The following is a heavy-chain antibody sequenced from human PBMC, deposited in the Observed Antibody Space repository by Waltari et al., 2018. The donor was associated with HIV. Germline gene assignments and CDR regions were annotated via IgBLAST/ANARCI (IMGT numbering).Heavy chain of an antibody. CDR2: INRDGSTI. J-gene: IGHJ6*02. CDR1: GSTFSYYC. CDR3: ARGQYYSMDV. V-gene: IGHV3-74*01. D-gene: IGHD3-10*01. Sequence: EVQLVESGGGLVQPGGSLRLSCSASGSTFSYYCRHWVRQAPGKGLVWVSGINRDGSTIRYADSVKGRFTISRDNAKNTLYLQMNSLRAEDTALYYCARGQYYSMDVWGQGTTVTVSS.